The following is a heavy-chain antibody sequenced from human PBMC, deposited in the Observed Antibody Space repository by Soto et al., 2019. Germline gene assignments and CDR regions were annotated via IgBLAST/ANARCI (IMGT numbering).Heavy chain of an antibody. J-gene: IGHJ4*02. CDR1: GYTFTSYA. CDR3: SACSSTSCYYGAAVCRRTDY. V-gene: IGHV1-3*01. D-gene: IGHD2-2*01. Sequence: GASVKVSCKASGYTFTSYAMHWVRQAPGQRLEWKGWINAGNGNTKYSQKFQGRVTITRDTSASTAYMELSSLRSEDTAVYYCSACSSTSCYYGAAVCRRTDYWGQGTLVTVSS. CDR2: INAGNGNT.